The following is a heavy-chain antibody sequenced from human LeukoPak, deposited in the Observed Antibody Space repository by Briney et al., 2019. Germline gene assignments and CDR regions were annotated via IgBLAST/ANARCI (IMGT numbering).Heavy chain of an antibody. D-gene: IGHD3-16*01. CDR3: ARVLDLSKRGLDAFDI. J-gene: IGHJ3*02. Sequence: PSETLSLTCTVSGGSISSYSWSWIRQPPGKGLEWIGYIYYSGSTNYNPSLKSRVTISVDTSKNQFSLKLGSVTAADTAVYYCARVLDLSKRGLDAFDIWGQGTMVTVSS. V-gene: IGHV4-59*01. CDR1: GGSISSYS. CDR2: IYYSGST.